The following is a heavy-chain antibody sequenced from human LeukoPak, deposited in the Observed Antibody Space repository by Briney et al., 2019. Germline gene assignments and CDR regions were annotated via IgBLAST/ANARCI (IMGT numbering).Heavy chain of an antibody. V-gene: IGHV3-49*03. Sequence: PGRSLRLSCTASGFTFGDYAMSWFRQAPGKGLEWVGFIRSKAYGGTTEYAASVKGRFTISRDDSKSIAYLQMNSLKTEDTAVYYCTRSGYSYGYPSGYYYYMDVWGKGTTVTVSS. CDR1: GFTFGDYA. CDR2: IRSKAYGGTT. J-gene: IGHJ6*03. D-gene: IGHD5-18*01. CDR3: TRSGYSYGYPSGYYYYMDV.